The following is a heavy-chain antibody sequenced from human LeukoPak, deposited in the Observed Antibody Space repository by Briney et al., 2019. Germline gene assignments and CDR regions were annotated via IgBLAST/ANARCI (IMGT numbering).Heavy chain of an antibody. CDR2: ISGSGGST. V-gene: IGHV3-23*01. J-gene: IGHJ4*02. Sequence: GGSLRLSCAASGFTFSSYAMSWVRQAPGKALEWLSAISGSGGSTYYADSVKGRFTISRDNSKNTLYLQMNSLRADDTAVYYCAKQRDSGYTSFDYWGQGTLVAVSS. CDR3: AKQRDSGYTSFDY. CDR1: GFTFSSYA. D-gene: IGHD3-22*01.